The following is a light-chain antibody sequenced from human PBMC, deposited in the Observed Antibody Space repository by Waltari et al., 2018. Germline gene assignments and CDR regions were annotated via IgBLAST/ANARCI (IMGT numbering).Light chain of an antibody. V-gene: IGLV3-19*01. J-gene: IGLJ2*01. CDR3: HAGDASGVGGS. CDR2: DKN. CDR1: GLRSYY. Sequence: SSELTQDPAVSVAMGQTVTITCQGNGLRSYYASWYQQRPGQAPIRIMYDKNKRPSGVHDRVSGSNSDNTASWTITGARAEDEASYYCHAGDASGVGGSFGGGTKLTVL.